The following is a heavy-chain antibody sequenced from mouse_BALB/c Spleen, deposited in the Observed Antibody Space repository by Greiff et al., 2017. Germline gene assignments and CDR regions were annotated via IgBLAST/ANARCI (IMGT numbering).Heavy chain of an antibody. CDR1: GYTFTSYW. CDR2: INPSTGYT. J-gene: IGHJ2*01. CDR3: ADGGNLFDY. D-gene: IGHD2-1*01. V-gene: IGHV1-7*01. Sequence: VQLQQSGAELAKPGASVKMSCKASGYTFTSYWMHWVKQRPGQGLEWIGYINPSTGYTEYNQKFKDKATLTADKSSSTAYMQLSSLTSEDSAVYYCADGGNLFDYWGQGTTLTVSS.